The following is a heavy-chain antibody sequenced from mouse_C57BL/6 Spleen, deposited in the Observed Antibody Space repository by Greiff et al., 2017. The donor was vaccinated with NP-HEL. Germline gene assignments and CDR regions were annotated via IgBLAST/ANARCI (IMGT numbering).Heavy chain of an antibody. CDR3: AKIYYGNYYAMDY. CDR2: IYPGSGST. D-gene: IGHD2-1*01. V-gene: IGHV1-55*01. CDR1: GYTFTSYW. Sequence: QVQLQQPWAELVKPGASVKMSCKASGYTFTSYWITWVKQRPGQGLEWIGDIYPGSGSTNYNEKFKSKATLTVDTSSSTAYMQLSSLTSEDSAVYYCAKIYYGNYYAMDYWGQGTSVTVSS. J-gene: IGHJ4*01.